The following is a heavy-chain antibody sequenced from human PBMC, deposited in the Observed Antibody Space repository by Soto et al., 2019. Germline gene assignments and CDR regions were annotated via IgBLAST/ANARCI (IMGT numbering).Heavy chain of an antibody. CDR1: GGSFSGYY. V-gene: IGHV4-34*01. CDR2: INHSGST. J-gene: IGHJ5*02. CDR3: ARGPQFAKNWLDP. Sequence: PSETLSLTCAVYGGSFSGYYWSWIRQPPGKGLEWIGEINHSGSTNYNPSLKSRVTISVDTSKNQFSLKLSSVTAADTAVYYCARGPQFAKNWLDPWGQGTLVTVSS. D-gene: IGHD3-10*01.